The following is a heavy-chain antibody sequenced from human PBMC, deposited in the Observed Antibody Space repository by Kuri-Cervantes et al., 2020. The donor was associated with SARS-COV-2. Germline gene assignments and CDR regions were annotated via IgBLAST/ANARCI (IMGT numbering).Heavy chain of an antibody. CDR2: IKSKTDGGTT. Sequence: GESLKPSCAASGFTFSSYAMSWVRQAPGKGLEWVGRIKSKTDGGTTDYAAPVKGRFTISRDDSKNTLYLQMNSLKTEDTAVYYCTTDGDASHAFDIWGQGTMVTVSS. V-gene: IGHV3-15*01. D-gene: IGHD7-27*01. CDR1: GFTFSSYA. CDR3: TTDGDASHAFDI. J-gene: IGHJ3*02.